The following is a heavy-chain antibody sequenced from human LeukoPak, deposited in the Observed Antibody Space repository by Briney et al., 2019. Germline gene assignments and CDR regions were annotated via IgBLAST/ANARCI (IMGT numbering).Heavy chain of an antibody. CDR1: GGSFSGYY. D-gene: IGHD2-2*01. CDR2: INHSGST. J-gene: IGHJ4*02. V-gene: IGHV4-34*01. CDR3: ARGSLRVVVPAAMLEFGY. Sequence: SETLSLTCAVYGGSFSGYYWSWIRQPPGKGLEWIGEINHSGSTNYNPSLKSRVTISVDTSKNQFSLKLSSVTAADTAVYYCARGSLRVVVPAAMLEFGYWGQGTLVTVSS.